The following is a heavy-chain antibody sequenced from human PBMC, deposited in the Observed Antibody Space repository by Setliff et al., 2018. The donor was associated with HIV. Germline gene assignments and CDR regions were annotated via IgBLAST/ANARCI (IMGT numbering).Heavy chain of an antibody. CDR3: ARRSLEYYYDSSATGAFDI. CDR1: GYTFTGYF. J-gene: IGHJ3*02. V-gene: IGHV1-2*06. D-gene: IGHD3-22*01. Sequence: ASVKVSCKASGYTFTGYFIHWVRQAPGQGLEWMGRIIPNSAGTNYAQKFQGRVTITRDMSTSTAYMELRSLRSEDTAVYYCARRSLEYYYDSSATGAFDIWGQGTTVTVSS. CDR2: IIPNSAGT.